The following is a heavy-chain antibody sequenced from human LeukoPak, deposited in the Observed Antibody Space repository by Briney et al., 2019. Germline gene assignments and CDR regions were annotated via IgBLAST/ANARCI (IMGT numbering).Heavy chain of an antibody. V-gene: IGHV4-38-2*01. CDR1: GYSISSGYY. Sequence: SETLSLTCAVSGYSISSGYYWGWIRQPPGKGLEWIGSIYHSGSTYYNPSLKSRVTISVGTSKNQFSLKLSSVTAADTAVYYCARASYVWGSYRPAGDYWGQGTLVTVSS. J-gene: IGHJ4*02. CDR2: IYHSGST. D-gene: IGHD3-16*02. CDR3: ARASYVWGSYRPAGDY.